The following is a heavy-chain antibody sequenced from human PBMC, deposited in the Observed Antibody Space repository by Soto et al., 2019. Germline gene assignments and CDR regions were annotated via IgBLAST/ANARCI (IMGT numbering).Heavy chain of an antibody. CDR3: ARHIGVAGTRGFDY. Sequence: QVQLQESGPGLVRPSGTLFLTCAVSGGSISDNNWWSWVRQPPGKGLEWIGEIYPSGTANYNPSLDSRVTISMDKSENQISLHLYPVTAADSAVYYCARHIGVAGTRGFDYWGQGTLVTVSS. D-gene: IGHD6-19*01. V-gene: IGHV4-4*02. CDR2: IYPSGTA. J-gene: IGHJ4*02. CDR1: GGSISDNNW.